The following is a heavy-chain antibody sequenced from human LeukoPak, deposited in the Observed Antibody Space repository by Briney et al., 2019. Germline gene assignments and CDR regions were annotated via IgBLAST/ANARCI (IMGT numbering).Heavy chain of an antibody. Sequence: SETLSLTCTVSGGSISGYYWSWIRQPPGKGLEWIGYIYYSGSTNYNPSLKSRVTISVDTSKNQFSLKLSSVTAADTAVYYCARQDPDYVGGSRDAFDIWGQGTMVTVSS. J-gene: IGHJ3*02. V-gene: IGHV4-59*08. CDR2: IYYSGST. D-gene: IGHD3-16*01. CDR3: ARQDPDYVGGSRDAFDI. CDR1: GGSISGYY.